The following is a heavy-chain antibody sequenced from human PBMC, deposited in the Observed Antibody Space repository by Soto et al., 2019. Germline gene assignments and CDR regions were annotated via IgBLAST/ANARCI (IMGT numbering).Heavy chain of an antibody. V-gene: IGHV4-39*01. D-gene: IGHD3-16*02. CDR3: APLSVSQSGRYGIHV. Sequence: SETLSLTCGVSGYSISSSGYYWGWIRQPPGKGLEWIGCMFYSGSTYYNPSLKSRVTMSVDTSKNQFSLRLNSVTAADTAVYYCAPLSVSQSGRYGIHVWGQGTTVTVSS. CDR2: MFYSGST. J-gene: IGHJ6*02. CDR1: GYSISSSGYY.